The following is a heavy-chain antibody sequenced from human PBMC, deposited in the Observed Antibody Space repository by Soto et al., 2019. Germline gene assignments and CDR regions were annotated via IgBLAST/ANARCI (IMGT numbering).Heavy chain of an antibody. CDR3: ARGSGIAAQEYNLFDP. CDR1: GGSFSGYY. CDR2: INHSGST. Sequence: SETLSLTCAVYGGSFSGYYWSWIRQPPGKGLEWIGEINHSGSTNYNPSLKSRVTISVDTSKNQFSLKLSSVTAADTAVYYCARGSGIAAQEYNLFDPWGQRSLVTVSS. D-gene: IGHD6-6*01. J-gene: IGHJ5*02. V-gene: IGHV4-34*01.